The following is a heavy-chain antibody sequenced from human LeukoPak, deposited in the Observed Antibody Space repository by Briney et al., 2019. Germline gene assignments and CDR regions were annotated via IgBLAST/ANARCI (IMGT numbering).Heavy chain of an antibody. J-gene: IGHJ4*02. D-gene: IGHD5-12*01. CDR1: GGSFSGYY. CDR3: ARHKAWLRYFDY. CDR2: INHSGST. Sequence: SETLSLTCAVYGGSFSGYYWSWIRQPPGKGLEWIGEINHSGSTNYNPSLKSRVTISVDTSKNQFSLKLSSVTAADTAVYYCARHKAWLRYFDYWGQGTLVTVSS. V-gene: IGHV4-34*01.